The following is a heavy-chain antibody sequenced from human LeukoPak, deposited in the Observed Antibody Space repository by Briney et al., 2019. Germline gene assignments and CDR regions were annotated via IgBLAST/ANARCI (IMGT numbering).Heavy chain of an antibody. CDR2: IYTSGST. CDR3: ARQANYYGSGINWFDP. CDR1: Y. J-gene: IGHJ5*02. Sequence: YWSWIRXPAGKGLEWIGRIYTSGSTNYNPSLKSRVTMSVDTSKNQFSLKLSSVTAADTAVYYCARQANYYGSGINWFDPWGQGTLVTVSS. V-gene: IGHV4-4*07. D-gene: IGHD3-10*01.